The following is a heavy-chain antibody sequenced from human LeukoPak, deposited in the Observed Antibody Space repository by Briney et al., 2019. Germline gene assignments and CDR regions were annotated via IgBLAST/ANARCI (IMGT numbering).Heavy chain of an antibody. CDR3: TRHDEDDQGDPGAFDI. V-gene: IGHV3-73*01. CDR2: IRRKGNNYAT. D-gene: IGHD2-2*01. CDR1: GFTFSGSA. J-gene: IGHJ3*02. Sequence: PGGSLRLSCAASGFTFSGSAMHWVRQASGKGLEWVGRIRRKGNNYATVYAASVKGRFTISRDDLRNTAYLQMNSLKTEDTATYFCTRHDEDDQGDPGAFDIWGQGTMVTVSS.